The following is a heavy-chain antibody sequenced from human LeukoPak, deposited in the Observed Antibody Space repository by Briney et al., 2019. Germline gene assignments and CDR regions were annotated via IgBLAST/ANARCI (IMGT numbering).Heavy chain of an antibody. J-gene: IGHJ3*02. CDR1: GGTFSSYA. Sequence: ASVKVSCKASGGTFSSYAISWVRQAPGQGLEWMGGIIPIFGTANYAQKFQGRVTITADESTSTAYMELSSLRSEDTAVYYCAREAEVGATSFDIWGQGTMVTVSS. D-gene: IGHD1-26*01. V-gene: IGHV1-69*01. CDR2: IIPIFGTA. CDR3: AREAEVGATSFDI.